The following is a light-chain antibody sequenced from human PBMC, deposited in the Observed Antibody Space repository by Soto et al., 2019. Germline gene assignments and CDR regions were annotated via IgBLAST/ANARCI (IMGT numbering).Light chain of an antibody. J-gene: IGKJ1*01. Sequence: IQMTQSPSTLSASVGDTVTITCRASQTISVSLAWYQQKPGKAPNLLIYDASTLQGGVPSRFSGSGSGTEFTLTVTSLQPEDFATYFCQLYDKYSTFGHGTKVDIK. CDR2: DAS. CDR3: QLYDKYST. V-gene: IGKV1-5*01. CDR1: QTISVS.